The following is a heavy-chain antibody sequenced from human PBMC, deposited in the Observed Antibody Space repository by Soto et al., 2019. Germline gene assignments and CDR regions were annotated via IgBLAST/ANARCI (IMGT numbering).Heavy chain of an antibody. D-gene: IGHD2-21*01. V-gene: IGHV3-74*03. CDR2: ITTDGTAT. J-gene: IGHJ4*02. Sequence: EVQLVESGGGLAQPGGSLRLSCAASGFTFSSYWLHWVRQDPGKGLVWVSSITTDGTATQYADSVKGRFTVSRDNAKNTLYLPMSSLRAEDTAVYYCAMDLSCGQCDYWGQGTLVTVSS. CDR1: GFTFSSYW. CDR3: AMDLSCGQCDY.